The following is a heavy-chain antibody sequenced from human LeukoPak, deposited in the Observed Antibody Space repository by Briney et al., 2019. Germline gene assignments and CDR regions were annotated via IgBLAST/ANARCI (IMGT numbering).Heavy chain of an antibody. CDR1: GYTFTSYG. V-gene: IGHV1-18*01. D-gene: IGHD3-22*01. J-gene: IGHJ6*03. Sequence: ASVKVSCKASGYTFTSYGISWVRQAPGQGLEWMGWISAYNGNTNYAQKLQGRVTMTTDTSTSTAYMELRSLRSDDTAVYYCAREEGYYNYYYYYMDVWGKGTTVTVSS. CDR3: AREEGYYNYYYYYMDV. CDR2: ISAYNGNT.